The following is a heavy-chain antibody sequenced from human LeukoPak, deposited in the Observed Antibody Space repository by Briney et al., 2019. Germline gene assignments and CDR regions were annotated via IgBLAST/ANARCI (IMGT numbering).Heavy chain of an antibody. CDR2: ISYDGSNK. CDR1: GFTFSSYA. CDR3: ARGEAYYGSGSSFDY. J-gene: IGHJ4*02. Sequence: GGSLRLSCAASGFTFSSYAMHWVRQAPGKGLEWVAVISYDGSNKYYADSVKGRFIISRDNSKNTLYLQMNSLRAEDTAVYYCARGEAYYGSGSSFDYWGQGTLVTVSS. D-gene: IGHD3-10*01. V-gene: IGHV3-30-3*01.